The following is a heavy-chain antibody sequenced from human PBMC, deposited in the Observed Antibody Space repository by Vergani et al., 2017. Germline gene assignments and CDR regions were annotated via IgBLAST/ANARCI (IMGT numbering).Heavy chain of an antibody. J-gene: IGHJ4*02. CDR1: EFTFSNYA. CDR3: VSDRGLCAGGRCYSEAWDY. CDR2: ISFDGTNE. D-gene: IGHD2-21*01. V-gene: IGHV3-30*03. Sequence: VQLLESGGGLVQPGGSLRLTCEASEFTFSNYAMNWVRQAPGKGLEWVLGISFDGTNEYYPDLVKGRFTISRDIAKNTLYLQVRSLRLEDTGVYHCVSDRGLCAGGRCYSEAWDYWGQGTPVTVSS.